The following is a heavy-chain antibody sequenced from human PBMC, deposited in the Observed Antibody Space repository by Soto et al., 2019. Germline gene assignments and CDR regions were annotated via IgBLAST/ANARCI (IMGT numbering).Heavy chain of an antibody. CDR2: IYYSGGSGST. CDR3: ARMNQLAPKRNAFDI. Sequence: ATLSLTCTVSGVSISSFYWTWTRQPPGKGLEWIGYIYYSGGSGSTNYSPSLKSRVTISADTSKNQFSLKLSSVTAADTAVYYCARMNQLAPKRNAFDIWGQGTMVTVSS. J-gene: IGHJ3*02. V-gene: IGHV4-59*01. CDR1: GVSISSFY. D-gene: IGHD1-1*01.